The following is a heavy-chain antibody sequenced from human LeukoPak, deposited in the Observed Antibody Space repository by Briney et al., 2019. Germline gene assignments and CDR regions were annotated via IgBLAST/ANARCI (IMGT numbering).Heavy chain of an antibody. J-gene: IGHJ4*02. Sequence: GGSLRLSCAASGFTFSSYWMSWVRQAPGKGLEWVANIKQDGSEKYYVDSVKGRFTISRDNAKNSLYLQMNSLRAEDTAVYYCARDVREDYYDSSGYERYFDYWGQGTLVTASS. CDR1: GFTFSSYW. CDR3: ARDVREDYYDSSGYERYFDY. D-gene: IGHD3-22*01. V-gene: IGHV3-7*01. CDR2: IKQDGSEK.